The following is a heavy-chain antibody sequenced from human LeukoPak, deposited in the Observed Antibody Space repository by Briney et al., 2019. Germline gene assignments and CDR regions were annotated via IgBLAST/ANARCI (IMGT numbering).Heavy chain of an antibody. J-gene: IGHJ4*02. D-gene: IGHD3-16*02. CDR2: IYYSGST. CDR3: ARAVYGYIWGGYRFDY. CDR1: GGSISSGGYY. V-gene: IGHV4-31*03. Sequence: SETLSLTCTVSGGSISSGGYYWSWIRQHPGKGLEWIGFIYYSGSTYYNPSLKSRVTFSVDTSKNQFSLKLSSVNAADTAVYYCARAVYGYIWGGYRFDYWGQGTLVTVSS.